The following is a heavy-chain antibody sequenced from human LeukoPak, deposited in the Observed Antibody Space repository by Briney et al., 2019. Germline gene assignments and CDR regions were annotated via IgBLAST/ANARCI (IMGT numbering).Heavy chain of an antibody. J-gene: IGHJ3*01. CDR3: ARDRGDYYYTSTTCSGGAFDF. D-gene: IGHD2-2*01. V-gene: IGHV1-2*02. CDR1: GYSFTGNY. CDR2: INPDSGDT. Sequence: GASVKVSRKASGYSFTGNYLNWVRQAPGQGLEWMGWINPDSGDTKYAQKFQGRVTMTRDTSISTAYMDLSSLISDDMAVYYCARDRGDYYYTSTTCSGGAFDFWGQGTVVTVSS.